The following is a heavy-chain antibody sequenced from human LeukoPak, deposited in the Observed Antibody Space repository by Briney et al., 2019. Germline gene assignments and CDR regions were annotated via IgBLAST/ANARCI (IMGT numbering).Heavy chain of an antibody. CDR1: GGSFSSYV. J-gene: IGHJ3*02. D-gene: IGHD3-3*01. V-gene: IGHV1-69*04. CDR2: VIPVLGVS. CDR3: ARTKGNSAYYDFWSDVPLVAFDI. Sequence: GASVKVSCKASGGSFSSYVITWVRQAPGQGLEWMGRVIPVLGVSNFAQKFQGRVTITADKSTNTAHMELSRLESGDTAVYYCARTKGNSAYYDFWSDVPLVAFDIWGQGTMVTVSS.